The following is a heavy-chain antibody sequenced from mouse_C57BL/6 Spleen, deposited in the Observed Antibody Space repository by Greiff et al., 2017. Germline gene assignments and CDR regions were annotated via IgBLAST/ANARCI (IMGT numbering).Heavy chain of an antibody. D-gene: IGHD2-1*01. V-gene: IGHV1-81*01. CDR1: GYTFTSYG. Sequence: VQLQQSGAELARPGASVKLSCKASGYTFTSYGISWVKQRTGQGLEWIGEIYPRSGNTYYNEQFKGKATLTADKSSSTAYMELRSLTSEDSAVXFCAREDLHGNHYLDYWGQGTTLTVSS. CDR3: AREDLHGNHYLDY. CDR2: IYPRSGNT. J-gene: IGHJ2*01.